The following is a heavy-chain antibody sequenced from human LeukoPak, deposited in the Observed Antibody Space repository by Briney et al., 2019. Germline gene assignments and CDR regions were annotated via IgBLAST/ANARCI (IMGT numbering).Heavy chain of an antibody. V-gene: IGHV4-39*07. CDR1: GGSISSSSYY. Sequence: PSETLSLTCTVSGGSISSSSYYWGWIRQPPGKGLEWIGYIYYSGSTYYNPSLKSRVTMSVDTSKNQFSLKLSSVTAVDTAVYYCARKTLDSSGWAIDPWGQGTLVTVSS. CDR2: IYYSGST. CDR3: ARKTLDSSGWAIDP. J-gene: IGHJ5*02. D-gene: IGHD6-19*01.